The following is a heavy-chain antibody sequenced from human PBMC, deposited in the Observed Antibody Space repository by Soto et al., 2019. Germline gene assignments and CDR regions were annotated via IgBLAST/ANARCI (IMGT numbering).Heavy chain of an antibody. Sequence: ASVKVSCKASGYTFTSYDINWVRQATGQGLEWMGWMNPNSGNTGYAQKFQGRVTMTRNTSKNQFSLKLNSVTAADTAVYYCARVVGYYSDSSGYSHFDYWGQGTLVTVSS. CDR3: ARVVGYYSDSSGYSHFDY. CDR2: MNPNSGNT. V-gene: IGHV1-8*01. CDR1: GYTFTSYD. D-gene: IGHD3-22*01. J-gene: IGHJ4*02.